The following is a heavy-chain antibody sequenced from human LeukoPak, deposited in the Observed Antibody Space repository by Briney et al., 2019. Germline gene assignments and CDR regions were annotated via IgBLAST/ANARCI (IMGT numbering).Heavy chain of an antibody. CDR1: GSSFTSYW. V-gene: IGHV5-51*01. CDR3: ARWTGDTASFDY. Sequence: GASLQISCQGSGSSFTSYWIGWVRQVPGKGLEGMGIIYPGDSDTRYSPSFQGQVTISADTSISTAYLQWSSLKASDTAMYYCARWTGDTASFDYWGQGTLVTVSS. CDR2: IYPGDSDT. J-gene: IGHJ4*02. D-gene: IGHD5-18*01.